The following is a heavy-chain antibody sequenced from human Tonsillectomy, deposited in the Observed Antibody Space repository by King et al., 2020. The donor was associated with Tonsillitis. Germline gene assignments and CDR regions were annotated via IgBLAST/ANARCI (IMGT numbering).Heavy chain of an antibody. V-gene: IGHV3-30-3*01. CDR2: ISYDGSNK. CDR1: GFTFSSYA. J-gene: IGHJ6*02. Sequence: VQLVESGGGVVQPEKSLRLSCAASGFTFSSYAMHWVRQAPGKGLEWVAEISYDGSNKYYSDSVKGRFTISRDNSKNTLSLQMYSLRAEDTAVYYCARRDGALDYYYYRMDVWGQGTTVTVSS. D-gene: IGHD4-17*01. CDR3: ARRDGALDYYYYRMDV.